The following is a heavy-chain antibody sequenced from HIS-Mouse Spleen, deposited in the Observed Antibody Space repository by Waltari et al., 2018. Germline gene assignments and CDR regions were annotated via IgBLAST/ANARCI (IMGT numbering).Heavy chain of an antibody. V-gene: IGHV4-59*08. J-gene: IGHJ4*02. Sequence: LQESGPGLVKPSETLSLTCTVSGGSISSYYWSWIRQPPGKGLEWIGYIYYSGSTNYNPSLKSRVTISVDTSKNQFSLKLSSVTAADTAVYYCARGGLLAATYYFDYWGQGTLVTVSS. CDR2: IYYSGST. CDR1: GGSISSYY. D-gene: IGHD2-15*01. CDR3: ARGGLLAATYYFDY.